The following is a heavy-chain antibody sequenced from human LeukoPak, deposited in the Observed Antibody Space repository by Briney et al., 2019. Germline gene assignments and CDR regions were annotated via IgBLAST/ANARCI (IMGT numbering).Heavy chain of an antibody. CDR3: AKDGGYYKEVYYFDY. V-gene: IGHV3-23*01. Sequence: GGSLRLSCAASGFTFSSYAMSWVRQAPGKGLEWVSAISGSGGSTYYADSVKGRLTISRDNSKNTLYLQMNSLRAEDTAVYYCAKDGGYYKEVYYFDYWGQGTLVTVSS. D-gene: IGHD3-22*01. CDR1: GFTFSSYA. CDR2: ISGSGGST. J-gene: IGHJ4*02.